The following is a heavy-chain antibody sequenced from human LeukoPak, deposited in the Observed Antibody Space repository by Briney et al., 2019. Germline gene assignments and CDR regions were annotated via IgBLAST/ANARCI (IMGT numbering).Heavy chain of an antibody. CDR3: ARGRILGATRSYFDP. CDR2: INPSGGTT. CDR1: GYTFTTYY. D-gene: IGHD1-26*01. J-gene: IGHJ5*02. Sequence: ASVKVSCKASGYTFTTYYMHWVRQAPGQGLEWMGIINPSGGTTVYAQKFQGRVTMTRDTSTSTVYMDLSSLRSEETAVYYCARGRILGATRSYFDPWGQGTLVTVSS. V-gene: IGHV1-46*01.